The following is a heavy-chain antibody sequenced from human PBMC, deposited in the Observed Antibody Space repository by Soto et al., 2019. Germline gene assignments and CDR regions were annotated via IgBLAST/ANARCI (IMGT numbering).Heavy chain of an antibody. Sequence: EVQLVESGGGLVQPGGSLRLSCAASGFTFSSYSMNWVRQAPVKGLEWISYISSHSSTLYYADSVKGRFTISRDNSKNTLYLQMNSLRAEDTAVYYCAKIMTTYNWNYFDYWGQGTLVTVSS. CDR1: GFTFSSYS. CDR2: ISSHSSTL. D-gene: IGHD1-20*01. J-gene: IGHJ4*02. V-gene: IGHV3-48*01. CDR3: AKIMTTYNWNYFDY.